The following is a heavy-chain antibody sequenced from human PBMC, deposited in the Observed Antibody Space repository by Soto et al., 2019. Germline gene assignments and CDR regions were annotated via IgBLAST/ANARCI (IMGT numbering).Heavy chain of an antibody. D-gene: IGHD3-3*01. J-gene: IGHJ5*02. CDR1: GYTFTSYG. CDR2: ISAYNGNT. V-gene: IGHV1-18*01. Sequence: GASVKVSCKASGYTFTSYGISWVRQAPGQGLEWMGWISAYNGNTNYAQKLQGRVTMTADTSTSTAYMELRSLRSDDTAVYYCARVLYYDFWSGYSTEYNWFDPWGQGTLVTVSS. CDR3: ARVLYYDFWSGYSTEYNWFDP.